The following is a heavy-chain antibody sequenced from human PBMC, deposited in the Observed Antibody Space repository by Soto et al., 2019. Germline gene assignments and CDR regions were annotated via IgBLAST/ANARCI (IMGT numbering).Heavy chain of an antibody. CDR1: GFTFSNYA. Sequence: EVQLLESGGGLVQPGGSLRLSCAGSGFTFSNYAMSWVRQAPGKGRGWVSAISGSGDSTYYANSVKGRFTISRDNSKNTLYLQMNSLRAEDTAVYYCAKDTPQEWLLVFHYWGQGTLVTVSS. J-gene: IGHJ4*02. V-gene: IGHV3-23*01. CDR2: ISGSGDST. D-gene: IGHD3-3*01. CDR3: AKDTPQEWLLVFHY.